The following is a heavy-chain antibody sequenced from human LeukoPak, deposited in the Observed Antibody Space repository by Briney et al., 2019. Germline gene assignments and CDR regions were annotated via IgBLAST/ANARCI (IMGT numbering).Heavy chain of an antibody. CDR3: ASDATYYYGSGSSQFDY. J-gene: IGHJ4*02. CDR1: GGTSSSYA. Sequence: SVKVSCKASGGTSSSYAISWVRQAPGQGLEWMGGIIPIFGTANYAQKFQGRVTITADESTSTAYMERSSLRSEDTAVYYCASDATYYYGSGSSQFDYWGQGTLVTVSS. CDR2: IIPIFGTA. V-gene: IGHV1-69*13. D-gene: IGHD3-10*01.